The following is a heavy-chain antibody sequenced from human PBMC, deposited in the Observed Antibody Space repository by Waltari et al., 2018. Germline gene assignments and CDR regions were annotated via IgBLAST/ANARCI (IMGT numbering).Heavy chain of an antibody. CDR2: LRYDGSNK. CDR1: GFTFSSYG. J-gene: IGHJ3*02. CDR3: SNLPLWQLVSDAFDI. V-gene: IGHV3-30*02. D-gene: IGHD6-13*01. Sequence: QVQLVESGGGVVQPGGSLRLSCAASGFTFSSYGMHWVRQAPGKGLEWVAFLRYDGSNKYYADSVKGRFTISRDNSKNTLYLQMNSLRAEDTAVYYCSNLPLWQLVSDAFDIWGQGTMVTVSS.